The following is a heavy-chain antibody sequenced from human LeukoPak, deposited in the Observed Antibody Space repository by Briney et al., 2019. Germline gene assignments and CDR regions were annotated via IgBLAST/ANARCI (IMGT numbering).Heavy chain of an antibody. CDR1: GGSFSGYY. Sequence: SETLSLTCAVYGGSFSGYYWSCIRQPPGKGLEWIGEINHSGSTNYNPSLRSRVTISVDTSKNQFSLKLSSVTAADTAVYYCAAANGAFDIWGQGTMVTVSS. CDR3: AAANGAFDI. V-gene: IGHV4-34*01. J-gene: IGHJ3*02. CDR2: INHSGST. D-gene: IGHD2-8*01.